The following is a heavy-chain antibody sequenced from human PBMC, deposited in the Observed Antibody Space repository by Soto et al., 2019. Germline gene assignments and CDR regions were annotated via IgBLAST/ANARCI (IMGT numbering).Heavy chain of an antibody. V-gene: IGHV3-23*01. D-gene: IGHD3-22*01. J-gene: IGHJ4*02. CDR1: GFTFNSYA. CDR2: ISGSGGST. Sequence: GGSLRLSCAASGFTFNSYAMSWVRQAPGKGLEWVSAISGSGGSTYYTNSVKGRFTISRDNSKNTLYLQMNSLRAEDTAVYYCAKGIAVVHTWYFDYWGQGTPVTVSS. CDR3: AKGIAVVHTWYFDY.